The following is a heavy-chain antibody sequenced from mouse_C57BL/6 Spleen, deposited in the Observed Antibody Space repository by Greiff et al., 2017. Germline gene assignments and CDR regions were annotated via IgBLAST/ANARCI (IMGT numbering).Heavy chain of an antibody. CDR1: GFTFSSYA. D-gene: IGHD1-1*01. CDR3: ARDPTTVVPNWYFDV. V-gene: IGHV5-4*01. Sequence: EVKLMESGGGLVKPGGSLKLSCAASGFTFSSYAMSWVRQTPEKRLEWVATISDGGSYTYYPDNVKGRFTIARDNAKNNLYLQMSHLKSEDTAMYYCARDPTTVVPNWYFDVGGTGTTVTVSS. CDR2: ISDGGSYT. J-gene: IGHJ1*03.